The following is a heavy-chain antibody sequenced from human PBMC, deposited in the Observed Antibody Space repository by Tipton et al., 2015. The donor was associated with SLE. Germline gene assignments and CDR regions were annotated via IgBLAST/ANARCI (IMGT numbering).Heavy chain of an antibody. J-gene: IGHJ4*02. CDR2: IWYDGSNK. CDR3: ARDLIGGDFDY. CDR1: GASISSGGYS. V-gene: IGHV3-33*08. Sequence: SLRLSCAVSGASISSGGYSWSWIRQPPGKGLEWMAVIWYDGSNKYYADSVKGRFTISRDNSKNTLYLQMNSLRAEDTAVYYCARDLIGGDFDYWGQGTLVTVSS. D-gene: IGHD3-10*01.